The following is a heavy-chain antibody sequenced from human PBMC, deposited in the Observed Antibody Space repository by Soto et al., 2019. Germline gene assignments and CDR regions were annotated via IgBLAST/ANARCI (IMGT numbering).Heavy chain of an antibody. CDR3: GKVLIGATRHADVDS. J-gene: IGHJ4*02. CDR1: GVSLNSGHYY. Sequence: QVQLQESGPGLLEPLETLSLTCSVSGVSLNSGHYYWVWVRQSPGKGLAWIASVYYDESTYYNPSLKSRVTISTDKPRNQFSRPLKSVTAADTAVYYCGKVLIGATRHADVDSWGQGARVTVSS. V-gene: IGHV4-39*01. CDR2: VYYDEST. D-gene: IGHD2-15*01.